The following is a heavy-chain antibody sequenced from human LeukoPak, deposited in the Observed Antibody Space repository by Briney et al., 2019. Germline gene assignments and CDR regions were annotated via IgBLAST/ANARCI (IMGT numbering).Heavy chain of an antibody. CDR1: GGSISSGSYY. J-gene: IGHJ5*02. Sequence: KPSETLSLTCTVSGGSISSGSYYWSWIRQPAGKGLEWIGRIYTSGSTNYNPSLKSRVTISVDTSKNQFSLKLSSVTAADTAVYYCARAWYRIDPWGQGTLVTVSS. CDR3: ARAWYRIDP. D-gene: IGHD1-26*01. CDR2: IYTSGST. V-gene: IGHV4-61*02.